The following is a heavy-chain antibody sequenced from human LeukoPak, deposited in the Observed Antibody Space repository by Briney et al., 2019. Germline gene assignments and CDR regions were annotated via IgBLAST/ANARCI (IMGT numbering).Heavy chain of an antibody. CDR2: IYYSGST. V-gene: IGHV4-61*01. D-gene: IGHD3-10*01. Sequence: PSETLSLTCTVSGGSVSSGSYSWSWIRQPPGKTLEWIGYIYYSGSTNYNPSLRSRVTISVDSSKNQFSLKLSSVTAADTAVYYCARGSGQWGFDSWGQGTLVTVSS. J-gene: IGHJ4*02. CDR3: ARGSGQWGFDS. CDR1: GGSVSSGSYS.